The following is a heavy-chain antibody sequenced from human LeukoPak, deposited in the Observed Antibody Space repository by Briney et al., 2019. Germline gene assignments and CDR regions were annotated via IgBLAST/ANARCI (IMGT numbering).Heavy chain of an antibody. J-gene: IGHJ3*02. CDR2: INHSGST. CDR1: GFTFSSYS. V-gene: IGHV4-34*01. D-gene: IGHD2-2*01. CDR3: ARRAGRYCSSTSCPRSAFDI. Sequence: GSLRLSCAASGFTFSSYSMNWVRQPPGKGLEWIGEINHSGSTNYNPSLKSRVTISVDTSKNQFSLKLSSVTAADTAVYYCARRAGRYCSSTSCPRSAFDIWGQGTMVTVSS.